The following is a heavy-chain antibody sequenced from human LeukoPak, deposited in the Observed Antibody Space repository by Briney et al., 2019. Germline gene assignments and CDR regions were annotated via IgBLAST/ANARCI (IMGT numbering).Heavy chain of an antibody. CDR2: IIPILGIA. V-gene: IGHV1-69*04. D-gene: IGHD6-13*01. J-gene: IGHJ5*02. Sequence: GASVKVSCKASGGTFSSYAISWVRQAPGQGLEWMGRIIPILGIANYAQKFQGRVTITADKSTSTAYMELSSLRSEDTAVYYCARGRRPRAAAGTGGWFDPWGQGTLVTVSS. CDR1: GGTFSSYA. CDR3: ARGRRPRAAAGTGGWFDP.